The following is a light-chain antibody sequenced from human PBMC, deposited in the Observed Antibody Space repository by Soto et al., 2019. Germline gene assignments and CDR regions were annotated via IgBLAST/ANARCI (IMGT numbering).Light chain of an antibody. V-gene: IGLV1-51*02. CDR2: ENN. CDR3: GTWDSSLSAYV. CDR1: SSNIGNNY. Sequence: QSVLTQPPSVSAAPGQKVTISCSGGSSNIGNNYESWYQQLPGTAPKLLFYENNKRPSGIPDRFSGSKSGTSATLAITGLQTGDEADYYCGTWDSSLSAYVFGTGNKLTVL. J-gene: IGLJ1*01.